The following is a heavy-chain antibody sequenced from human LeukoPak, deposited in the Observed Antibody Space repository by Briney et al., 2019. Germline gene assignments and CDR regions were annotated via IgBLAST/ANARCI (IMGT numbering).Heavy chain of an antibody. CDR3: ARWQLERPCHFDC. J-gene: IGHJ4*02. CDR1: GFTFSSYW. D-gene: IGHD1-1*01. CDR2: IKQDGSEK. Sequence: GGSLRLSCAASGFTFSSYWMSWVRQAPGKGLEWVANIKQDGSEKYYVDSVKGRFTVPRDNAKNSLYLQMNSLRAEDTAVYYCARWQLERPCHFDCWGQGALVTVSS. V-gene: IGHV3-7*01.